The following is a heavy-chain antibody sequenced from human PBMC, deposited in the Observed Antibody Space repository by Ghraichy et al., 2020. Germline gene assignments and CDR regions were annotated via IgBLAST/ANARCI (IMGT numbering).Heavy chain of an antibody. CDR1: GFPFSSNY. V-gene: IGHV3-7*05. Sequence: GGSLRLSCAASGFPFSSNYMTWVRQAPGKGLEWVANIKQGGSAKYYVDSVKGRFTISRDDAKSSLYLEMNNLRDEDTAIYYCATGFGASRYRGQGTRVTVSS. CDR2: IKQGGSAK. J-gene: IGHJ4*02. D-gene: IGHD3-16*01. CDR3: ATGFGASRY.